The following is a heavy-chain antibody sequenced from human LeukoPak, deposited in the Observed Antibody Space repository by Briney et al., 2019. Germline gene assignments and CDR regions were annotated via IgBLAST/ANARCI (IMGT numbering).Heavy chain of an antibody. CDR1: GYTFTDYD. D-gene: IGHD4-11*01. CDR2: INPSGGST. V-gene: IGHV1-46*01. J-gene: IGHJ4*02. Sequence: ASVKVSCKTSGYTFTDYDITWVRQAPGQGLEWMGIINPSGGSTSYAQKFQGRVTMTRDMSTSTVYMELSSLRSEDTAVYYCARSAPHYSNYESDWGQGTLVTVSS. CDR3: ARSAPHYSNYESD.